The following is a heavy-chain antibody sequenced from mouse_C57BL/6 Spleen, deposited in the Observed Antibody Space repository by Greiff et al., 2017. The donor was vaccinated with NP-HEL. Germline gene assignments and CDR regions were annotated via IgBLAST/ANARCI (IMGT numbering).Heavy chain of an antibody. Sequence: VQLQESGAELAKPGASVKLSCKASGYTFTSYWMHWVKQRPGQGLEWIGYINPSSGYTKYNQKFKDKATLTADKSSSTAYMQLSSLTYEDSAVYYCARAEQAEKREFDYWGQGTTLTVSS. J-gene: IGHJ2*01. CDR2: INPSSGYT. V-gene: IGHV1-7*01. CDR3: ARAEQAEKREFDY. CDR1: GYTFTSYW.